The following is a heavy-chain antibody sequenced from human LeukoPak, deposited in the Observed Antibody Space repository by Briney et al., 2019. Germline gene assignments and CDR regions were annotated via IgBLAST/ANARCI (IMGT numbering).Heavy chain of an antibody. Sequence: GGSLRLSCAASRFTFSNAWMSWVRQAPGKGLEWVGRIKSKTDGGTTDYAAPVKGRFTISRDDSKNTLYLQMNSLKTEDTAVYYCTTDHASWELAELHYFDYWGQGTLVTVSS. D-gene: IGHD1-26*01. CDR3: TTDHASWELAELHYFDY. CDR2: IKSKTDGGTT. V-gene: IGHV3-15*01. J-gene: IGHJ4*02. CDR1: RFTFSNAW.